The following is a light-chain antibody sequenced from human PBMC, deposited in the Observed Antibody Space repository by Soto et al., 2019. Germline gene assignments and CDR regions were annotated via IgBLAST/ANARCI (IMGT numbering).Light chain of an antibody. J-gene: IGKJ1*01. V-gene: IGKV1-5*01. CDR3: QQFSSYWT. Sequence: DIQMTQSPSTLSASVGDRVTITCRASQSISSWLAWYQQKPGKAPKLLISDASSLESGVPSRFSGDRSGTEFTLTINSLPHEDVATYFCQQFSSYWTFGQGTRVEIK. CDR1: QSISSW. CDR2: DAS.